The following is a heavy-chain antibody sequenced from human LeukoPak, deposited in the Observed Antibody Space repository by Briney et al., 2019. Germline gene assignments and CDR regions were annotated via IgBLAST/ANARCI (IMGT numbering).Heavy chain of an antibody. CDR3: AREREGRFFDY. D-gene: IGHD5-24*01. J-gene: IGHJ4*02. Sequence: PGGSLRLSCAVSGLRFGSFWMSWVRQAPGKGLEWVANINQDGSEKYFVDSVRGRFTISRDNSKNSLHLQMNTLRAEDTAVYYCAREREGRFFDYWGQGTLVTVSS. V-gene: IGHV3-7*01. CDR2: INQDGSEK. CDR1: GLRFGSFW.